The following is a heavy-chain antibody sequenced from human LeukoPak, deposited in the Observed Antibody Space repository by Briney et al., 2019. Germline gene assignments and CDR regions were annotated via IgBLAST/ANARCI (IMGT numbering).Heavy chain of an antibody. CDR2: TYTSGST. CDR3: ARETSSGWYRAFDI. D-gene: IGHD6-19*01. CDR1: GGSISTYY. Sequence: PSETLSLXCIVSGGSISTYYWSWIRQPAGKGLEWIGRTYTSGSTNYNPSLKSRVTMSVDTSKNQFSLKLTSVTAADTAVYYCARETSSGWYRAFDIWGQGTMVTVSS. V-gene: IGHV4-4*07. J-gene: IGHJ3*02.